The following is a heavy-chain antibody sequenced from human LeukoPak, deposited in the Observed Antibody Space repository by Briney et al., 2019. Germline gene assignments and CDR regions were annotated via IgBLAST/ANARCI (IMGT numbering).Heavy chain of an antibody. V-gene: IGHV3-21*01. J-gene: IGHJ6*02. CDR2: ITPSGSYI. CDR3: AKGRRHFFGAAAGNYYYYGMDV. D-gene: IGHD6-13*01. CDR1: GFTFSTYS. Sequence: GGSLRLSCAASGFTFSTYSMNWVRQAPGKGLEWVSSITPSGSYIYYATSVKGRFTISRDNAKNSLYLQMNSLRAEDTAVYYCAKGRRHFFGAAAGNYYYYGMDVWGQGTTVTVSS.